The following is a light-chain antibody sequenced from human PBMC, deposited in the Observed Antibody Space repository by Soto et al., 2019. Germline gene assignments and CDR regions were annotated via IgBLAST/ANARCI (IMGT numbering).Light chain of an antibody. J-gene: IGKJ4*01. Sequence: DIQMTQSPASVSASVGDRVSITCRASQGISSWLAWYQQKPGRAPKLLIDTGSSLQSGVPSRVSGTGSGTDFTLTISSLQPEDVATVYCPQANSFPLAFGGGTKVEIK. CDR1: QGISSW. CDR3: PQANSFPLA. CDR2: TGS. V-gene: IGKV1-12*01.